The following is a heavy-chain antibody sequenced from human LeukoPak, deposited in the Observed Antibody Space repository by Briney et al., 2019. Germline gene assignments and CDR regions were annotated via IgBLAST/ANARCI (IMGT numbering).Heavy chain of an antibody. D-gene: IGHD3-22*01. CDR2: IHYSGST. Sequence: PSETLSLTCAVYGGSFSGYYWSWIRQPPGKGLEWIGYIHYSGSTNYNPSLKSRVTISVDTSKNQFSLKLSSVTAADTAVYYCARLFYYDSSGSLDYWGQGTLVTVSS. V-gene: IGHV4-59*08. CDR3: ARLFYYDSSGSLDY. CDR1: GGSFSGYY. J-gene: IGHJ4*02.